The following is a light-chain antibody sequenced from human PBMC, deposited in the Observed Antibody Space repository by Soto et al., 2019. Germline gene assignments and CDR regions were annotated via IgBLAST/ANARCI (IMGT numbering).Light chain of an antibody. J-gene: IGLJ3*02. V-gene: IGLV2-23*02. CDR2: EVN. CDR3: CSFAGSSTFWV. CDR1: TSDVGGYNF. Sequence: QSALTQPASVSGSPGQSITISCSGTTSDVGGYNFVSWYQQHPGKAPKLMIFEVNQRPSGVSDRFSGSKSGNTASLTISGLPAVDEAEYYCCSFAGSSTFWVFGGGTKLTVL.